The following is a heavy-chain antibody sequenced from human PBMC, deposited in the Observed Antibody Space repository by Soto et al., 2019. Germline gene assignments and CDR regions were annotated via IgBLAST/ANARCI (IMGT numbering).Heavy chain of an antibody. CDR1: GGTFSTYA. V-gene: IGHV1-69*15. D-gene: IGHD5-18*01. CDR2: IIPMFGTA. Sequence: QVQLVQSGAEVKKPESSVKVSCKAPGGTFSTYAISWVRQAPGQGLEWMGRIIPMFGTANYAQRFQDRVTITADESTNTVYMELISLRSEDTAVYFCASGIQLWLRRINNGYSGWGQGTLVTGSS. CDR3: ASGIQLWLRRINNGYSG. J-gene: IGHJ4*02.